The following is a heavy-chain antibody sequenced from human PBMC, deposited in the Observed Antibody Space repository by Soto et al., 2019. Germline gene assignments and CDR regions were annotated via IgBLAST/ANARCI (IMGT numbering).Heavy chain of an antibody. CDR1: GFSFSSYA. Sequence: WGSLRLSCAASGFSFSSYALHWVRQTPGKGLEWVAVISYEGSNKYYADSVMGGLTISRVYAKLTLYPQVNRLGAEYTAVSGCARDRRSYGDDYWGQGALVTVSS. V-gene: IGHV3-30-3*01. J-gene: IGHJ4*02. CDR2: ISYEGSNK. D-gene: IGHD1-26*01. CDR3: ARDRRSYGDDY.